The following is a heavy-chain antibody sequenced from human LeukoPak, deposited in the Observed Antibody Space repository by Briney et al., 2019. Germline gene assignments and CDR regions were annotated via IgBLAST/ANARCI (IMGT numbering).Heavy chain of an antibody. CDR3: AREYAEAFDY. J-gene: IGHJ4*02. CDR1: GFTFSHYS. Sequence: GGSLRPSCAASGFTFSHYSMNWVRQAPGKGLEWVSSISSSSSYIYYADSVKGRFTISRDNAKNSLYLQMNSLRAEDTAVYYCAREYAEAFDYWGQGTLVTVPS. V-gene: IGHV3-21*01. CDR2: ISSSSSYI.